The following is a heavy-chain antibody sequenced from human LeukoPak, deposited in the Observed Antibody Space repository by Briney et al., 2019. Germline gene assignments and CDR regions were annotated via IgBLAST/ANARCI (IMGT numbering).Heavy chain of an antibody. CDR2: IYYSGDT. D-gene: IGHD5-12*01. CDR1: DGAITGFS. V-gene: IGHV4-59*01. J-gene: IGHJ4*02. CDR3: ARVSGYDWESSYDY. Sequence: SETLSLTCTVSDGAITGFSWSWIRQPPGKGLEWIGYIYYSGDTNYNPSLQSRVTLSVDTSKNQFSLKLSSVTAADTAVYYCARVSGYDWESSYDYWGQGTLVTVSS.